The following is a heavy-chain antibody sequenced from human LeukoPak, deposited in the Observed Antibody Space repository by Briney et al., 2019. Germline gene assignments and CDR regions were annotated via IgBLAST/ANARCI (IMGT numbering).Heavy chain of an antibody. CDR2: INAGNGNT. V-gene: IGHV1-3*01. Sequence: ASVKVSCKASGYTFTSYAMHWVRQAPGQRLEWMGWINAGNGNTKYSQKFQGRVTITRDTSASTAYMELSSLRSEDTAVYYCATSPYCSGGSCPHGFDYWGQGTLVTVSS. CDR3: ATSPYCSGGSCPHGFDY. J-gene: IGHJ4*02. D-gene: IGHD2-15*01. CDR1: GYTFTSYA.